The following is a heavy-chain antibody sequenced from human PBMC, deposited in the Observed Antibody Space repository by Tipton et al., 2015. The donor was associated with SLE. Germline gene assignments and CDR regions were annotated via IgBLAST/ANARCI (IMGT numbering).Heavy chain of an antibody. J-gene: IGHJ5*02. CDR1: GGSMSTYY. V-gene: IGHV4-34*01. CDR3: ARGGGSSSGRWFDP. D-gene: IGHD6-6*01. CDR2: IDHSGTT. Sequence: TLSLTCTVSGGSMSTYYWSWIRLPPGKGLEWIGEIDHSGTTNQSPSLKSRVSISVDTSKNQFSLKLRSVSDADTAVYYCARGGGSSSGRWFDPWGQGTLVTVSS.